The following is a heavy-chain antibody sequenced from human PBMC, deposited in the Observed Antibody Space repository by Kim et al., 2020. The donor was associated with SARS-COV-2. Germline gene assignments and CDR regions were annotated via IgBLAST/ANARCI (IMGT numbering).Heavy chain of an antibody. V-gene: IGHV3-11*04. CDR2: ISSSGSTI. J-gene: IGHJ6*02. CDR3: ARDLSGGAAANWYYYYYGMDV. CDR1: GFTFSDYY. D-gene: IGHD6-13*01. Sequence: GGSLRLSCAASGFTFSDYYMSWIRQAPGKGLEWVSYISSSGSTIYYADSVKGRFTISRDNAKNSLYLQMNSLRAEDTAVYYCARDLSGGAAANWYYYYYGMDVWGQGTTVTVSS.